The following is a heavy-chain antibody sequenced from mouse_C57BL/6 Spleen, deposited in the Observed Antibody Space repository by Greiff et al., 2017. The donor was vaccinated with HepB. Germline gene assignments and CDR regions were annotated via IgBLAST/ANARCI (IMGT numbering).Heavy chain of an antibody. J-gene: IGHJ1*03. CDR2: IDPEDGDT. CDR1: GFNIKDYY. D-gene: IGHD1-1*01. CDR3: TPYYYGSSWYFDV. V-gene: IGHV14-1*01. Sequence: EVQLQQSGAELVRPVASVKLSCTASGFNIKDYYMHWVKQRPEQGLEWIGRIDPEDGDTEYAPKFQGKATMTADTSSNTAYLQLSSLTSEDTAVYYCTPYYYGSSWYFDVWGTGTTGTVSS.